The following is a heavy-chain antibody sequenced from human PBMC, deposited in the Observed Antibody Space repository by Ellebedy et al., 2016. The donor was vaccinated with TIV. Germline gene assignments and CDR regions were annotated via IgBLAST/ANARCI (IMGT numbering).Heavy chain of an antibody. CDR2: IYNDGSST. V-gene: IGHV3-74*01. CDR1: GFTFSNYW. CDR3: VRDRSYDYGDY. D-gene: IGHD3-16*01. Sequence: PGGSLRLSCAASGFTFSNYWMHWVRQAPGKGLVWVSRIYNDGSSTSYADSVEGRFTISRDNPKNTVYLQMNSLRVEDTAVYYCVRDRSYDYGDYWGQGTVVTVSS. J-gene: IGHJ4*02.